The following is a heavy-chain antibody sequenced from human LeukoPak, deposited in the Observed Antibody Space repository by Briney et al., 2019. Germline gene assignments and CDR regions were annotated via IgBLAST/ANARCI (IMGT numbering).Heavy chain of an antibody. J-gene: IGHJ4*02. Sequence: GRSLRLSCAAYGFTFSSYGMHWVRQAPGKGLEWVAVISYDGSNKYYADSVKGRFTISRDNSNNTLYLQMNSLRAEDTAVYYCAKDSIYYGSGSNSDYWGQGTLVTVSS. CDR1: GFTFSSYG. D-gene: IGHD3-10*01. CDR2: ISYDGSNK. CDR3: AKDSIYYGSGSNSDY. V-gene: IGHV3-30*18.